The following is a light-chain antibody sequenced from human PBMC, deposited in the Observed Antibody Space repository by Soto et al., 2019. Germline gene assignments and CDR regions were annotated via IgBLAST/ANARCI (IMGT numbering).Light chain of an antibody. Sequence: DIKMTQSPSSLSASVGDSVTITCRASQSINIYLSWYQQKPGKAPKLLINVASTLQGVVPSRFSCSASVTEFTLAISSLQPEDSATYYYQQSVSTPKPFGGGNSVEIK. J-gene: IGKJ4*01. V-gene: IGKV1-39*01. CDR1: QSINIY. CDR2: VAS. CDR3: QQSVSTPKP.